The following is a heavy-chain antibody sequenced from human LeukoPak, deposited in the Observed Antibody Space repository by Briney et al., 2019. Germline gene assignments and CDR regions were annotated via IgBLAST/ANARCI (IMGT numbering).Heavy chain of an antibody. J-gene: IGHJ4*02. Sequence: GRSLRLSCAASGFTFNYFAMHWVRQAPCKGLEWVAVISSDGSIQYSAESVKGRFTISRDNSKNTLYLQMSSLRVEDTAVYYCAKYRGYSVSYFAPLDYWGQGTLVTVSS. CDR3: AKYRGYSVSYFAPLDY. V-gene: IGHV3-30*04. D-gene: IGHD5/OR15-5a*01. CDR2: ISSDGSIQ. CDR1: GFTFNYFA.